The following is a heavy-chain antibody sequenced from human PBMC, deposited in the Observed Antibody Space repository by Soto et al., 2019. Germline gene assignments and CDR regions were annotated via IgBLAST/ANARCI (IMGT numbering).Heavy chain of an antibody. CDR2: INPDDSET. J-gene: IGHJ4*02. D-gene: IGHD2-15*01. V-gene: IGHV5-51*01. Sequence: GGSLKISCRGSGYNFNMYWIGWGRQMPWKGLEWMGIINPDDSETRYSPSFLGQVTISADKSISTAYLQWSSLEASDTAMYYCARQEPPRYCSSPTCFAPFDYWGQGALVTVSS. CDR1: GYNFNMYW. CDR3: ARQEPPRYCSSPTCFAPFDY.